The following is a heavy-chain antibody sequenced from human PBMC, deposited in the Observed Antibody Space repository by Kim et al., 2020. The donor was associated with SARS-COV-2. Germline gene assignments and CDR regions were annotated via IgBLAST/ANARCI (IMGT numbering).Heavy chain of an antibody. CDR3: ARDREVVVAATTMHLYYGMDV. D-gene: IGHD2-15*01. V-gene: IGHV3-30*04. Sequence: GGSLRLSCAASGFTFSSYAMHWVRQAPGKGLEWVAVISYDGSNKYYVDSVKGRFTISRDNSKNTLYLQMNSLRAEDTAVYYCARDREVVVAATTMHLYYGMDVWGQGTTVTVSS. J-gene: IGHJ6*02. CDR2: ISYDGSNK. CDR1: GFTFSSYA.